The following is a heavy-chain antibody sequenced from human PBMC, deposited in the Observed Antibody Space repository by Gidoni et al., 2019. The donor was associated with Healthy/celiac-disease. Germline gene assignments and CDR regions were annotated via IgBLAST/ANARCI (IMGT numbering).Heavy chain of an antibody. J-gene: IGHJ4*02. CDR1: GFTFSSYG. D-gene: IGHD3-22*01. Sequence: QVQLVESGGGVVQPGRSLRLSCAASGFTFSSYGMHWVRPAPGKGLEWVAVISYDGSNKYYADSVKGRFTISRDNSKNTLYLQMNSLRAEDTAVYYCAKDLEEYYYVSSGYAVDYWGQGTLVTVSS. CDR2: ISYDGSNK. V-gene: IGHV3-30*18. CDR3: AKDLEEYYYVSSGYAVDY.